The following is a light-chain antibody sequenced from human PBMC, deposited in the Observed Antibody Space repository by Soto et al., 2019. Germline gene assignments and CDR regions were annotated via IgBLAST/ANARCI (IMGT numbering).Light chain of an antibody. CDR2: GAS. Sequence: EIVLTQSPGTLPLSPGERATLSCRASQSVSSSDLAWYQQKPGQAPRLLIYGASSRATGIPDRFSGSGSGTDFTLTISGLAPEDSAAYYCQRHGATFGQGTKVEIK. J-gene: IGKJ1*01. CDR3: QRHGAT. V-gene: IGKV3-20*01. CDR1: QSVSSSD.